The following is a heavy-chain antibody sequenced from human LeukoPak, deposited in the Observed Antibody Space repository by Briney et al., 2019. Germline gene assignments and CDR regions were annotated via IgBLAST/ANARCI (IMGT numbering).Heavy chain of an antibody. CDR3: ASTTTVTTGFSASFYY. CDR2: IYPGDSDT. J-gene: IGHJ4*03. D-gene: IGHD4-17*01. CDR1: GYSFTSYW. Sequence: GESLKISCKGSGYSFTSYWIGWVRQMPGKGLEWMGIIYPGDSDTRYSPSFQGQVTISADKSISTAYLQWSSLKASDTAMYYCASTTTVTTGFSASFYYWGQGTTVTVSS. V-gene: IGHV5-51*01.